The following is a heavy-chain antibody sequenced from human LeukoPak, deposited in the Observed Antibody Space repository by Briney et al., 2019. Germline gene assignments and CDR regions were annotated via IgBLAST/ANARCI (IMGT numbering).Heavy chain of an antibody. J-gene: IGHJ4*02. Sequence: GESLKISCKASGYSFTTYWIGWVRQVPGKGLEWVGIIYPADSTAKYSPSFQGQVTISVDKSISTAYLQWSRLEASDTAVFYCARRLGVTGYYEPFDYWGQGTLVTVSS. CDR2: IYPADSTA. D-gene: IGHD3-9*01. CDR1: GYSFTTYW. V-gene: IGHV5-51*01. CDR3: ARRLGVTGYYEPFDY.